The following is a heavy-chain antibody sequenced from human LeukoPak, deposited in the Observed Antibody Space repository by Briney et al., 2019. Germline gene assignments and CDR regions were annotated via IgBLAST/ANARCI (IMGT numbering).Heavy chain of an antibody. Sequence: GGSLRLSCAASGFTFDDYAMHWVRQAPGKGLEWVSGISWNSGSIGYADSVEGRFTISRDNAKNSVYLQMNSLRAEDTAVYYCAREVIIFPDYYYYGLDVWGQGTTVTVSS. CDR3: AREVIIFPDYYYYGLDV. CDR1: GFTFDDYA. J-gene: IGHJ6*02. CDR2: ISWNSGSI. V-gene: IGHV3-9*01. D-gene: IGHD3-9*01.